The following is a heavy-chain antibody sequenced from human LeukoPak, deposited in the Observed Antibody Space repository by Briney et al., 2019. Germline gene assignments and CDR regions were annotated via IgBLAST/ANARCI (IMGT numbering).Heavy chain of an antibody. CDR1: GFTFSSYW. CDR2: INTDGSST. J-gene: IGHJ4*02. D-gene: IGHD3-22*01. Sequence: PGGSLRLSCAASGFTFSSYWMHWVRHAPGKGLVWVSRINTDGSSTSYADSVKGRFTISRDNAKNTLYLQMNSLRAEDTAVYYCARMDQAYYYDSSGYLFDYWGQGTLVTVSS. V-gene: IGHV3-74*01. CDR3: ARMDQAYYYDSSGYLFDY.